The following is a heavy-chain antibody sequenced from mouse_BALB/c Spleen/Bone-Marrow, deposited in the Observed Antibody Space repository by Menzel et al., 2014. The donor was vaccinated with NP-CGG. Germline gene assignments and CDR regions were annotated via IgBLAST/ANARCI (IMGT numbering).Heavy chain of an antibody. V-gene: IGHV5-6-2*01. J-gene: IGHJ1*01. CDR1: GFTFSSYS. CDR3: TRHTAAWDFDV. CDR2: INTNGGTT. D-gene: IGHD1-2*01. Sequence: EVKLPESGGGLVKLGGSLKLSCAAFGFTFSSYSMSWVRQTPEKRLELVATINTNGGTTYYPDTVQGRFTISRDNAKKYLYRQMSSLKSEDTSLYYCTRHTAAWDFDVGGAGTTGTVSS.